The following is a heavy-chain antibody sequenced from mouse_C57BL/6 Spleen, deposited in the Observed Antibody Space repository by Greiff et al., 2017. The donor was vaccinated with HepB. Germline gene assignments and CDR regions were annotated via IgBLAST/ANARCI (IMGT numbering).Heavy chain of an antibody. CDR3: ARAYRVYFYAMDY. J-gene: IGHJ4*01. D-gene: IGHD2-14*01. V-gene: IGHV14-2*01. Sequence: VQLQQSGAELVKPGASVKLSCKASGFNIKDYYMHWVKQRTEQGLEWIGAIDPEAGETKYTPKFQGKATITADTSSTTAYLQLSSLTSEDTAVYYCARAYRVYFYAMDYWGQGTSVTVSS. CDR1: GFNIKDYY. CDR2: IDPEAGET.